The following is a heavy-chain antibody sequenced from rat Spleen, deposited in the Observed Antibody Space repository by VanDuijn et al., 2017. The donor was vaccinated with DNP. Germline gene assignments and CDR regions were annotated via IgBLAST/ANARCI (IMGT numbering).Heavy chain of an antibody. CDR2: ISYDGRST. V-gene: IGHV5-7*01. J-gene: IGHJ4*01. CDR3: TRHWPTTGMDV. Sequence: EVQLVESGGDLVQPGRSLKLSCAASGFTFSDYNMAWVRQAPKKGLEWVATISYDGRSTYYRDSVKGRFTIPRDNAKNTQYLQMDSLTSEETATYYCTRHWPTTGMDVWGQGTSVTFSS. CDR1: GFTFSDYN. D-gene: IGHD1-11*01.